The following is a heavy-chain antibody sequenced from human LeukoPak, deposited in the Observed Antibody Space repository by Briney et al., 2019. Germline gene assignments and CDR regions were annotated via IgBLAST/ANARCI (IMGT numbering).Heavy chain of an antibody. V-gene: IGHV3-66*01. Sequence: GGSLRLSCAASGFTFDDYAMHWVRQAPGKGLEWVSVIYSGGSTYYADSVKGRFTISRDNSKNTLYLQMNSLRAEDTAVYYCARSYYYDSSGYDYWGQGTLVTVSS. CDR1: GFTFDDYA. CDR2: IYSGGST. CDR3: ARSYYYDSSGYDY. J-gene: IGHJ4*02. D-gene: IGHD3-22*01.